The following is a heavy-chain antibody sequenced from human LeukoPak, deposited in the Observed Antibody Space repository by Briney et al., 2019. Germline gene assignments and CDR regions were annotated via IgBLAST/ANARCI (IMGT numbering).Heavy chain of an antibody. J-gene: IGHJ4*02. D-gene: IGHD6-13*01. Sequence: PGGSLRLSSAASGFTFSDYYMSWIRQAPGKGLEWVSYISSSGSTIYYADSVKGRFTISRDNAKNSLYLQMNSLRAEDTAVYYCARARFEAAAIYFDYWGQGTLVTLSS. CDR2: ISSSGSTI. CDR3: ARARFEAAAIYFDY. V-gene: IGHV3-11*04. CDR1: GFTFSDYY.